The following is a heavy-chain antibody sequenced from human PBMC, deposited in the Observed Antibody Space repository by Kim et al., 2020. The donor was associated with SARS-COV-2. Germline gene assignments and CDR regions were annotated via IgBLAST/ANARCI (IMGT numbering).Heavy chain of an antibody. Sequence: ADAVKCRFTISRDNAKNSLYLQMNSLRAEDTALYYCAKGTYYDILTGYDYWGQGTLFTVSS. D-gene: IGHD3-9*01. V-gene: IGHV3-9*01. CDR3: AKGTYYDILTGYDY. J-gene: IGHJ4*02.